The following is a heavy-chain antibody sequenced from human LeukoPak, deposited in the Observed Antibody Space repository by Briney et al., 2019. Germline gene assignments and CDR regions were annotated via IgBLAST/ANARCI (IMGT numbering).Heavy chain of an antibody. CDR1: GYTLTELS. J-gene: IGHJ4*02. D-gene: IGHD3-10*01. CDR2: INPSGGST. Sequence: ASVKVSCKVSGYTLTELSMHWVRQAPGQGLEWMGIINPSGGSTSYAQKFQGRVTMTRDMSTSTVYMELSSLRSEDTAVYYCARGRLGYYGSGSYFAYWGQGTLVTVSS. V-gene: IGHV1-46*01. CDR3: ARGRLGYYGSGSYFAY.